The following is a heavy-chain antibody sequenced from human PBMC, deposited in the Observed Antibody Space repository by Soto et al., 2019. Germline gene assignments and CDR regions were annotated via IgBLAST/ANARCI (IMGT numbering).Heavy chain of an antibody. D-gene: IGHD3-3*02. CDR2: IMPVFATP. CDR3: ARDKDRQQLGGNYYYILDV. CDR1: GGTFSTSA. J-gene: IGHJ6*02. V-gene: IGHV1-69*12. Sequence: QVQLMQSGAAVKKPGSSVKVSCKASGGTFSTSAISWVRQAPGEGLEWVGGIMPVFATPDYAQKFQGRVTISADESTTTADLDRTSLTTDYPAVYYCARDKDRQQLGGNYYYILDVWGQGTAITVSS.